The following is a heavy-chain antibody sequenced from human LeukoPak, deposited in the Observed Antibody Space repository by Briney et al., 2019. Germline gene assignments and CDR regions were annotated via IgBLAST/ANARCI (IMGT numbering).Heavy chain of an antibody. J-gene: IGHJ4*02. CDR3: AKSPYIASHIDFDY. V-gene: IGHV3-23*01. Sequence: GGSLRLSCAASGFTFSSYAMSWVRQAPGKGLEWVSTVSGSGDSTWCADSVKGRFTISRDNSKSTLYLQMNSLRAEDTAVYYCAKSPYIASHIDFDYWGQGTLVTVSS. D-gene: IGHD3-16*01. CDR2: VSGSGDST. CDR1: GFTFSSYA.